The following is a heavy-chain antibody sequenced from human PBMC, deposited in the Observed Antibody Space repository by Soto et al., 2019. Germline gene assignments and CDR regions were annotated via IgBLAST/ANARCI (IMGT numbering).Heavy chain of an antibody. CDR3: ARGGVYGSGSYIPEVNPYYYYGMDV. Sequence: ASVKVSCKASGYTFTSYYMHWVRQAPGQGLEWMGIINPSGGSTSYAQKFQGRVTITRDTSTSTVYMELSSLRSEDTAVYYCARGGVYGSGSYIPEVNPYYYYGMDVWGQGTTVTVSS. J-gene: IGHJ6*02. D-gene: IGHD3-10*01. CDR2: INPSGGST. V-gene: IGHV1-46*01. CDR1: GYTFTSYY.